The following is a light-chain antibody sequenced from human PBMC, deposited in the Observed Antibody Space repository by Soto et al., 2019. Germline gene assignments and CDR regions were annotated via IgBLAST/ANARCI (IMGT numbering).Light chain of an antibody. Sequence: DIVMTQSPDSLAVSLGERATINCKSSQSVLFSSNNKNYLAWYQHKPGQSPKLLIYWASTRESGVPDRFSGSGSGTDFTLTISSLQAEDVAVYYCQQYYGTPFTFGPGTKVDIK. CDR3: QQYYGTPFT. CDR1: QSVLFSSNNKNY. V-gene: IGKV4-1*01. CDR2: WAS. J-gene: IGKJ3*01.